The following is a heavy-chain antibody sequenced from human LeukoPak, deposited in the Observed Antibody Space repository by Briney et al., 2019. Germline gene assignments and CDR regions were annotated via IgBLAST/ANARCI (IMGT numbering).Heavy chain of an antibody. CDR3: ARPVEGELSLVDY. Sequence: SETLSLTCTVSGYSISSGYYWGWIRQPPGKGLEWIGSIYHSGSTYYNPFLKSRVTISVDTSKNQFSLKLSSVTAADTAVYYCARPVEGELSLVDYWGQGTLVTVSS. V-gene: IGHV4-38-2*02. D-gene: IGHD3-16*02. J-gene: IGHJ4*02. CDR1: GYSISSGYY. CDR2: IYHSGST.